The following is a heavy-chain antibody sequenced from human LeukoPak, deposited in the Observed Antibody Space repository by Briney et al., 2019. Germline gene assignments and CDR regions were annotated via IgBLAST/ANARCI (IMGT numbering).Heavy chain of an antibody. CDR2: IYYSGST. CDR1: GGSISSGGYY. CDR3: ARGGYYDSSGYLHFDY. Sequence: SQTLSLTCTVSGGSISSGGYYWTWIRQHPGKGLEWIGYIYYSGSTYYNPSLKSRVTISINTSKNQFSLKLSSVTAADTAVYYCARGGYYDSSGYLHFDYWGQGTLVTVSS. J-gene: IGHJ4*02. D-gene: IGHD3-22*01. V-gene: IGHV4-31*03.